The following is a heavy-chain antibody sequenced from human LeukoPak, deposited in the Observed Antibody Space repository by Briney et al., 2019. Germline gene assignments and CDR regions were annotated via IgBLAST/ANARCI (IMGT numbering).Heavy chain of an antibody. J-gene: IGHJ4*02. CDR1: GGSISSSSYY. V-gene: IGHV4-39*01. CDR2: IYYSGST. Sequence: SETLSLTCTVSGGSISSSSYYWGWIRQPPGKGLEWIGSIYYSGSTYYNPSLKSRVTISVDTSKNQFSLKLSSVTAADTAVYYCARLDTAMDRGFDYWGQGTLVTVSS. CDR3: ARLDTAMDRGFDY. D-gene: IGHD5-18*01.